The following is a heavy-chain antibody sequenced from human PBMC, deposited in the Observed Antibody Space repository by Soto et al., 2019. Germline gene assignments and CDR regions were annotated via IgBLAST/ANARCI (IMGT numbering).Heavy chain of an antibody. V-gene: IGHV4-39*01. D-gene: IGHD3-22*01. CDR3: ASGGSIVVATRRLMDV. CDR1: GGSISSSSSY. CDR2: IYYLGNT. J-gene: IGHJ6*03. Sequence: SETLSLTCTVSGGSISSSSSYWGWIRQPPGKGLEWVGSIYYLGNTYYNPSLGSRVTISVDTHKNQFSLKLSSVTVADTAVFYCASGGSIVVATRRLMDVWGKGTTVTVSS.